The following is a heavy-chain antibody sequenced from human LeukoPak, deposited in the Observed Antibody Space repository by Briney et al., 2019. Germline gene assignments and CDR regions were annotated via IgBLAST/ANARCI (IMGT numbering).Heavy chain of an antibody. Sequence: ASVKVSCKASGYTFTSYGISWVRQAPGQGLEWMGWINPNSGGTNYAQKFQGRVTMTRDTSISTAYMELSRLRSDDTAVYYCARDLITIIRGFDYWGQGTLVTVSS. CDR2: INPNSGGT. D-gene: IGHD3-10*01. V-gene: IGHV1-2*02. J-gene: IGHJ4*02. CDR3: ARDLITIIRGFDY. CDR1: GYTFTSYG.